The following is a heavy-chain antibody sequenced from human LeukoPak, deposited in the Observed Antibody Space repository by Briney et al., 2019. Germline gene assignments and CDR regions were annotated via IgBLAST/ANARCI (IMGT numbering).Heavy chain of an antibody. D-gene: IGHD3-22*01. J-gene: IGHJ4*02. V-gene: IGHV1-2*02. CDR3: ARAKDPAPYYDSSGYYYGLDY. CDR1: GYTFTGYY. CDR2: INPDGGGT. Sequence: GASVKVSCKASGYTFTGYYMHWVRQAPGQGLEWMGWINPDGGGTNYAQKFQGRVTITADESTSTAYMELSSLRSEDTAVYYCARAKDPAPYYDSSGYYYGLDYWGQGTLVTVSS.